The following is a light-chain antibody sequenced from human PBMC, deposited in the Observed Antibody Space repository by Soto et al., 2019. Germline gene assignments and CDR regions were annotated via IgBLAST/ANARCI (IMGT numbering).Light chain of an antibody. J-gene: IGKJ5*01. V-gene: IGKV3-15*01. CDR1: QSVSSN. CDR3: QQYNNWPSIT. Sequence: EIVMTPSPATLSVSPVERATLSCRASQSVSSNLAWYQQKPGQAPRLLIYGASTRATGIPARFSGSGSGTEFTLTISSLQSEDFAVYYCQQYNNWPSITFGQGTRLEIK. CDR2: GAS.